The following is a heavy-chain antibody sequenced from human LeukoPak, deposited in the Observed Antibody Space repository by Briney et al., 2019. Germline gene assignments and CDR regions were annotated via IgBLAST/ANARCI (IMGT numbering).Heavy chain of an antibody. V-gene: IGHV3-23*01. D-gene: IGHD3-16*01. CDR3: AKDTPLCYFDY. CDR1: GLTVSSYA. Sequence: GGSLRLSCAGSGLTVSSYAMSWVRQAPGKGLEWVSGISSSGDSTFYADSVKGRFTISRDNSKNTLYLQMNSLRAEDTAVYYCAKDTPLCYFDYWGQGTLVTVSS. CDR2: ISSSGDST. J-gene: IGHJ4*02.